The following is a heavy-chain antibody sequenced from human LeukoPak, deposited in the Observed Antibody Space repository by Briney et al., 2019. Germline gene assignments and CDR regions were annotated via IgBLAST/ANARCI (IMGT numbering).Heavy chain of an antibody. Sequence: ASVKVSCKASGFTFHAFGFSWVRQAPGQGLEWMGWVSAYDGGTKYAQRFQGRLSPTTETSTTTAYMELSSLRYDDTAVYYCARLASYNLLEASDAWGQGTRVAVSS. D-gene: IGHD5-12*01. V-gene: IGHV1-18*01. J-gene: IGHJ3*01. CDR3: ARLASYNLLEASDA. CDR1: GFTFHAFG. CDR2: VSAYDGGT.